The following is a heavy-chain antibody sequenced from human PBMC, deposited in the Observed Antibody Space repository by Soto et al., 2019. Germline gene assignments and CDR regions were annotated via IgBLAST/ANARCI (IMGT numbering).Heavy chain of an antibody. CDR1: GYTFTTYG. V-gene: IGHV1-18*01. J-gene: IGHJ4*02. Sequence: QVQMVQSGDEVKRPGASVKVSCKASGYTFTTYGISWVRQAPGPGLEWMGWINPYTGYTRYGQNLQGRVTVTTDTSTSTAYMELRSLTSDDTAVYYCARDGDGYNSPFDYWGQGTLVTVSS. CDR2: INPYTGYT. CDR3: ARDGDGYNSPFDY. D-gene: IGHD5-12*01.